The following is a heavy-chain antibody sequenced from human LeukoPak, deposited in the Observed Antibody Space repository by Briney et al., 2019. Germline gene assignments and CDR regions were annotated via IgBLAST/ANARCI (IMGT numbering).Heavy chain of an antibody. CDR2: ISYDGSNK. Sequence: PGGSLRLSCAASGFTFSSYAMHWVRQAPGKGLEWVAVISYDGSNKYYADSVKGRFTISRDNSKNTLYLQMNSLRAEDTAVYYCARGSKGSGWYLCYFDYWGQGTLVTVSS. J-gene: IGHJ4*02. CDR1: GFTFSSYA. CDR3: ARGSKGSGWYLCYFDY. D-gene: IGHD6-19*01. V-gene: IGHV3-30*04.